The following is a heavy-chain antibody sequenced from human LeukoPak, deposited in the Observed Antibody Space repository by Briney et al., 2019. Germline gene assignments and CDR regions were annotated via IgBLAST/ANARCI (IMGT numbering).Heavy chain of an antibody. CDR3: AKGVDTTMVDF. Sequence: PGGSLRLSCAASGFTFSSHAMTWVRQAPGKELEWVSAISGSGGNTHYADSVKGRFTISRDNSKNTLYLQMNSLRAEDTAVYFCAKGVDTTMVDFWGQGTLVTVSS. V-gene: IGHV3-23*01. CDR2: ISGSGGNT. CDR1: GFTFSSHA. D-gene: IGHD5-18*01. J-gene: IGHJ4*02.